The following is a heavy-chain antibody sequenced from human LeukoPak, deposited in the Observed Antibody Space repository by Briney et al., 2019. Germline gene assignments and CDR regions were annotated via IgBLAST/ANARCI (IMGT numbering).Heavy chain of an antibody. CDR3: AREIRGYSYGYSFDY. CDR2: ISAYNGNT. J-gene: IGHJ4*02. V-gene: IGHV1-18*01. Sequence: ASVKASCKASGYTFTSYGISWVRQAPGQGLEWMGWISAYNGNTNYAQKLQGRVTMTTDTSTSTAYMELRSLRSDDTAVYYCAREIRGYSYGYSFDYWGQGTLVTVSS. CDR1: GYTFTSYG. D-gene: IGHD5-18*01.